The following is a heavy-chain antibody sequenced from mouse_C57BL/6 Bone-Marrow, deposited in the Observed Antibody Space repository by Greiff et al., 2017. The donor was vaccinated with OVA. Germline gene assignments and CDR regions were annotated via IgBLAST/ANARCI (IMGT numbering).Heavy chain of an antibody. V-gene: IGHV1-55*01. Sequence: QVHVKQPGAELVKPGASVKMSCKASGYTFTSYWITWVKQRPGQGLEWIGDIYPGSGSTNYNEKFKSKATLTVDTSSSTAYMQLSSLTSEDSAVYYCGLTVPWFAYWGQGTLVTVSA. CDR2: IYPGSGST. J-gene: IGHJ3*01. CDR3: GLTVPWFAY. CDR1: GYTFTSYW. D-gene: IGHD4-1*01.